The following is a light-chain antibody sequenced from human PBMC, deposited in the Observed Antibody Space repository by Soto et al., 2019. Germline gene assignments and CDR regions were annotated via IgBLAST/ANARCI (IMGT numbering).Light chain of an antibody. J-gene: IGLJ2*01. CDR2: LTSDGTH. CDR3: QTWGTAIHDVV. Sequence: QLVLTQSPSASASLGASVKLTCTLSSGHSTYAIAWHQQQPAKGPRYLMKLTSDGTHSKGDGIPDRFSGSSSGAERHLTISSLQSEDEADSYCQTWGTAIHDVVFGGGTKLTVL. V-gene: IGLV4-69*01. CDR1: SGHSTYA.